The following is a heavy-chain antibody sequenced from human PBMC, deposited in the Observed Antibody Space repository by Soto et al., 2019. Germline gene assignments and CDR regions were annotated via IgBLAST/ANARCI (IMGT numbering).Heavy chain of an antibody. D-gene: IGHD1-7*01. CDR2: INPSGGST. CDR1: GYTFTSYY. CDR3: ARPRQRTGTLGDGYYFDD. V-gene: IGHV1-46*01. J-gene: IGHJ4*02. Sequence: GASVKVSCKASGYTFTSYYMHWVRQAPGQGLEWMGIINPSGGSTSYAQKFQGRVTMTRDTSTSTVYMELSSLRSEDTAVYYCARPRQRTGTLGDGYYFDDWGQGTLVTVSS.